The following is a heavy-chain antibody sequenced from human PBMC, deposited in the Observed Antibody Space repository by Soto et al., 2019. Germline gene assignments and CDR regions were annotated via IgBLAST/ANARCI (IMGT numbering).Heavy chain of an antibody. CDR3: AGDRNPSTVTTNWFDP. CDR1: GYTFTSYG. V-gene: IGHV1-18*01. J-gene: IGHJ5*02. Sequence: QVQLVQSGAEVKKPGASVKVSCKASGYTFTSYGISWVRQAPGQGLEWMGWISAYNGNTNYAQKLQGRVTMTTDTTTSTAYMELRSLRSDDTAVYYCAGDRNPSTVTTNWFDPWGQGTLVTVSS. D-gene: IGHD4-17*01. CDR2: ISAYNGNT.